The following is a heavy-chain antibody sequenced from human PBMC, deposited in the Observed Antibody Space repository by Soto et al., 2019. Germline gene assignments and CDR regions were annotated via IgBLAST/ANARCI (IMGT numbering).Heavy chain of an antibody. J-gene: IGHJ4*02. CDR3: GRGASSTFSAY. V-gene: IGHV6-1*01. Sequence: QSRSDTGGMSGENISSISAASDSIKQYPSRGLEWLGRTFYRSKWYNHYALSVETRITISPDTSKNQFSLQLKSVTPEDTAINYDGRGASSTFSAYWGKGTRVTV. D-gene: IGHD2-2*01. CDR2: TFYRSKWYN. CDR1: GENISSISAA.